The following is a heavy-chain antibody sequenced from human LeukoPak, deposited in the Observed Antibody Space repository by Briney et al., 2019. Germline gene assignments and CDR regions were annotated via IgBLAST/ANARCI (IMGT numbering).Heavy chain of an antibody. CDR1: GFTFSGYN. D-gene: IGHD3-10*01. Sequence: GRSLRLSCAASGFTFSGYNMHWVRQAPGKGLEWVAVIWYDGSNRNYADSVKGRFTISRDNSKNTNTLYLQMDSLRAEDTAMYYCARDLRVRGVIGGFDYWGLGTLVTVSS. J-gene: IGHJ4*02. V-gene: IGHV3-33*08. CDR3: ARDLRVRGVIGGFDY. CDR2: IWYDGSNR.